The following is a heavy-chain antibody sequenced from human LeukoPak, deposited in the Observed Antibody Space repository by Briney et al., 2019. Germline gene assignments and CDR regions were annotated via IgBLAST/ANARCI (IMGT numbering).Heavy chain of an antibody. V-gene: IGHV1-2*02. CDR3: ARERYYYDSSGYYYYYYYMDV. CDR1: GYTFTGYY. J-gene: IGHJ6*03. D-gene: IGHD3-22*01. Sequence: GASVKVSCKASGYTFTGYYMHWVRQAPGQGLEWMGWINPNSGGTNYAQKFQGRVTMTRDTSISTAYMELSRLRSDDTAVYYCARERYYYDSSGYYYYYYYMDVWGKGTTVTVSS. CDR2: INPNSGGT.